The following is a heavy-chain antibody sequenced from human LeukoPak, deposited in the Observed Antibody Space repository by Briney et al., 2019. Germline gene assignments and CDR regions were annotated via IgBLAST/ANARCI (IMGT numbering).Heavy chain of an antibody. Sequence: GASVKVSCKASGGAFSRYPIRWVRQAPGQGLEWMGRIIPILDIANYAQKFQGRVTITADKSTSTAYMELSSLRSEDTAVYYCATLSPITTSFDSWGQGTLVTVSS. CDR2: IIPILDIA. CDR1: GGAFSRYP. CDR3: ATLSPITTSFDS. D-gene: IGHD3-3*01. V-gene: IGHV1-69*02. J-gene: IGHJ5*01.